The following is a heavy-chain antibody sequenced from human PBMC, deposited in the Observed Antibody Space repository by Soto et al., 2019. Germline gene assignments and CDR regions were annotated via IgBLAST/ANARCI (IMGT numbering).Heavy chain of an antibody. D-gene: IGHD3-16*01. CDR1: GFSLSTST. J-gene: IGHJ4*02. CDR3: ATASRGYTFGFDS. Sequence: SVKVSCKASGFSLSTSTVQWVRQSRGHRLEWIGWIVVGNGNTNFAQNLRQRVTFSRDMSTNTAYMDVNSLRSDDTAMYYCATASRGYTFGFDSWGQGXLVTVSS. V-gene: IGHV1-58*01. CDR2: IVVGNGNT.